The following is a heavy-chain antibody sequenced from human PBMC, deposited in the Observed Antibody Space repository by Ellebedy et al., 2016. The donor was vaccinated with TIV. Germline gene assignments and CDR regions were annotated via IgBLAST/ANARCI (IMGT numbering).Heavy chain of an antibody. CDR1: GYTFTGYY. D-gene: IGHD3-16*01. Sequence: AASVKVTCKASGYTFTGYYMHWVRQAPGQGLEWMGWINPNSGVTNYAQKFQGRVTMTRDTSISTANMELTSLPCDDTAVYYCARNQEGAAGGVPNFDYWGQGTPVTVSS. J-gene: IGHJ4*02. CDR2: INPNSGVT. CDR3: ARNQEGAAGGVPNFDY. V-gene: IGHV1-2*02.